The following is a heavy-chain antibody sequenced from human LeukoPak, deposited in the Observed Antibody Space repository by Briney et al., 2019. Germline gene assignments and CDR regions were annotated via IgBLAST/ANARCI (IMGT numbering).Heavy chain of an antibody. J-gene: IGHJ4*02. CDR3: ARSMGVAAASELDY. V-gene: IGHV3-21*01. D-gene: IGHD6-13*01. CDR2: ISSTSGYI. Sequence: GRSLRLSCAASGFTFSSYSMNWVRQAPGKGLEWVSSISSTSGYIYYADSVKGRFTISRDNAKNSLFLQMYSLRTEDTATYYCARSMGVAAASELDYWGQGTLVTVSS. CDR1: GFTFSSYS.